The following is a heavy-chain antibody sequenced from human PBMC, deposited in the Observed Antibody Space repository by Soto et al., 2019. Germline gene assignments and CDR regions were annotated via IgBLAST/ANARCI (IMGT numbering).Heavy chain of an antibody. CDR1: GGTFSSYA. CDR2: IIPIFGTA. D-gene: IGHD3-22*01. J-gene: IGHJ3*02. CDR3: TYYYDSSGYYYVAFDS. V-gene: IGHV1-69*13. Sequence: SVKVSCKASGGTFSSYAISWVRQAPGQGLEWMGGIIPIFGTANYAQKFQGRVTITADESTSTAYMELSSLRSEDTAVYYCTYYYDSSGYYYVAFDSWGQGTMGTV.